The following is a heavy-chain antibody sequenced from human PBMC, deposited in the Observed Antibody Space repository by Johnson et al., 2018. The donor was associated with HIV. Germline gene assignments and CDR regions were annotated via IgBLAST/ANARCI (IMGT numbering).Heavy chain of an antibody. CDR3: AIPYFHDSGVYH. CDR1: GFTFSMYA. Sequence: VQLVESGGGSVQQGGSLRLSCAASGFTFSMYAMHWVRQAPGKGLDSVSDISSNGGNTYYADSVTDRFTISRDNSKTTLYLEMGSLRAEDMGVYYCAIPYFHDSGVYHWGQGTIVTVSS. D-gene: IGHD3-22*01. V-gene: IGHV3-64*07. J-gene: IGHJ3*01. CDR2: ISSNGGNT.